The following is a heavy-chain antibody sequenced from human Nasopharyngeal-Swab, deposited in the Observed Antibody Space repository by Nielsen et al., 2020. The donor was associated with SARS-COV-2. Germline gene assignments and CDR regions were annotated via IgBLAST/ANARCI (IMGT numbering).Heavy chain of an antibody. CDR1: GFTFSSYS. D-gene: IGHD2-2*01. J-gene: IGHJ6*02. V-gene: IGHV3-21*01. CDR2: ISSSSSYI. CDR3: ARSHCSSTSCFDYYGMDV. Sequence: GGSLRLSCVASGFTFSSYSMNWVRQAPGKGLEWVSSISSSSSYIYYADSVKGRFTISRDNAKNSLYLQMNSLRAEDTAVYYCARSHCSSTSCFDYYGMDVWGQGTTVTVSS.